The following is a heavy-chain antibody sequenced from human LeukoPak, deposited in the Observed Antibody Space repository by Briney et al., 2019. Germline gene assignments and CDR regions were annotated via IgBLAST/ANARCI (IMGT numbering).Heavy chain of an antibody. CDR3: ARRVSSAFDI. V-gene: IGHV4-34*01. Sequence: PSETLSLTCAVYGGSFSDYYWSWIRQPPGKGLEWIGDIDPTGSTNYNPSLKSRVTISVDTSKNQFSLKLSSVTAADTAVYYCARRVSSAFDIWGQGTMVTVSS. CDR2: IDPTGST. CDR1: GGSFSDYY. D-gene: IGHD2-8*01. J-gene: IGHJ3*02.